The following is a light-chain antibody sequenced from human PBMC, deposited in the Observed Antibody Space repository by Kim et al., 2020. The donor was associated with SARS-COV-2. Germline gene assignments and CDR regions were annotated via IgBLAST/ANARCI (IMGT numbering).Light chain of an antibody. CDR3: QVWDRSSDHSV. V-gene: IGLV3-21*04. CDR2: YDN. CDR1: NIESTS. J-gene: IGLJ7*01. Sequence: SYELTQPPSVSVAPGKTATITCGGDNIESTSVHWYQQRPGQAPVLVIYYDNDRPSGIPERFSGSNSGSTATLTISRVEAGDEADYYCQVWDRSSDHSVFG.